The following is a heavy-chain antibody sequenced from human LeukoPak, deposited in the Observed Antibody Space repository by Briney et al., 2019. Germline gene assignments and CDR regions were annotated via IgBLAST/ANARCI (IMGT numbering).Heavy chain of an antibody. CDR2: IYSGGST. Sequence: GGSLRLSCAASEFSVGSNYMTWVRQAPGKGLEWVSLIYSGGSTYYADSVKGRFTISRDNSKNTLYLQMNSLRAEDTAVYYCARWPLAYFDYWGQGTLVTVSS. V-gene: IGHV3-66*01. CDR1: EFSVGSNY. CDR3: ARWPLAYFDY. J-gene: IGHJ4*02.